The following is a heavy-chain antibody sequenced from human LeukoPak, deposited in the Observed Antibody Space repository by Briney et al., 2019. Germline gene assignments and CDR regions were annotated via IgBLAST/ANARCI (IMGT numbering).Heavy chain of an antibody. Sequence: PSETLSLTCTVSGGSISSGGYSWSWIRQPPGKGLEWIGYIYYSGSTYYNPSLKSRVTISVDTSKNQFSLKLSSVTAADTAVYYCARERMALFIVDSSSLDSFDYWGQGTLVTVSS. D-gene: IGHD6-6*01. J-gene: IGHJ4*02. CDR1: GGSISSGGYS. CDR3: ARERMALFIVDSSSLDSFDY. CDR2: IYYSGST. V-gene: IGHV4-30-4*07.